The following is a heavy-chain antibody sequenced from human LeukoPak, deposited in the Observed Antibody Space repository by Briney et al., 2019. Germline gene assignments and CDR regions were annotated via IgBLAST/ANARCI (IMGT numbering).Heavy chain of an antibody. J-gene: IGHJ4*02. D-gene: IGHD4-17*01. CDR1: GGSTSSGSYY. CDR2: IYTSGST. Sequence: PSETLSLTCTVSGGSTSSGSYYWSWIRQPPGKGLEWIGRIYTSGSTNYNPSLKSRVTISVDTSKNQFSLKLSSVTAADTAVYYCARDLGYGEFDYWGQGTLVTVSS. V-gene: IGHV4-61*02. CDR3: ARDLGYGEFDY.